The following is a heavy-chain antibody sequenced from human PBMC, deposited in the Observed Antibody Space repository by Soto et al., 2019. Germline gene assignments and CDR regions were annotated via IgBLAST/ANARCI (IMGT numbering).Heavy chain of an antibody. J-gene: IGHJ6*02. CDR3: ARQGSNGAYYYYGMDV. V-gene: IGHV5-51*01. CDR1: GYNFTNYW. D-gene: IGHD3-16*01. CDR2: IYPGDSDT. Sequence: GESLKISCKGSGYNFTNYWIAWVRQMPGKGLEWMGIIYPGDSDTRYSPSCEGQVTISADKSNSTAYLQWSSLKASDTAMYYCARQGSNGAYYYYGMDVWGQGTTVTVSS.